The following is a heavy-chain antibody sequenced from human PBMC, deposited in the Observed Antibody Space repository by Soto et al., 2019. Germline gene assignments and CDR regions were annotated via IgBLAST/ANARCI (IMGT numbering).Heavy chain of an antibody. CDR3: AGRIAAAGGYYYYAFDV. Sequence: PGESLKISCKGSGYNFDTYWINWVRQTPGKGLEWMGRIDPIDSKTKYSPSLEGHITISVDKSISTTYLQWSSLKASDTAIYYCAGRIAAAGGYYYYAFDVWGQGTAVTVSS. D-gene: IGHD6-13*01. J-gene: IGHJ6*02. CDR2: IDPIDSKT. V-gene: IGHV5-10-1*01. CDR1: GYNFDTYW.